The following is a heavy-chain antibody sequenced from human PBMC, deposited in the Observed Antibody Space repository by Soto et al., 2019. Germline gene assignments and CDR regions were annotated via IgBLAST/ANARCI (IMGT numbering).Heavy chain of an antibody. V-gene: IGHV3-21*01. CDR3: ARELGYNDETGCFDY. CDR1: GFTFSSYS. Sequence: EVQLVESGGGLVKPGGSLRLSCAASGFTFSSYSMNWVRQAPGKGLEWVSSISSSSSYIYYADSVKGRFTISRDNAKNSLYLQMNSLRAEDTAVYYCARELGYNDETGCFDYWGQGTLVTVSS. J-gene: IGHJ4*02. CDR2: ISSSSSYI. D-gene: IGHD1-1*01.